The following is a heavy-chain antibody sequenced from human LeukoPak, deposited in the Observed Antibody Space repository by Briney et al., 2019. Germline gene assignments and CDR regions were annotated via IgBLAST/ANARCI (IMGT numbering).Heavy chain of an antibody. CDR1: GYSFTSYW. D-gene: IGHD3-3*01. Sequence: GESLMISCKGSGYSFTSYWIGWVRQMPGKGLEWMGIVYPGDSDSRYSPSFQGQVTISVDKSISTAYLQWSSLKASDTAMYYCARHSYDFWSGSKNWFDPWGQGTLVTVSS. J-gene: IGHJ5*02. V-gene: IGHV5-51*01. CDR3: ARHSYDFWSGSKNWFDP. CDR2: VYPGDSDS.